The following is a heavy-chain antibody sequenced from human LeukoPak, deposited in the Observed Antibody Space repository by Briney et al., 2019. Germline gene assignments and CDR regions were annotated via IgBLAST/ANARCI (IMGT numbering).Heavy chain of an antibody. Sequence: PGGSLRLSCAASGFTFSSYAMSWVRQAPGKGLEWVSGISGSGGSTYYADSVKGRFTISRDNSKNTLYLQMNSLRAEDTAVYYCXXXXXXXSSGWYGYAFDIWGQGTMVTVSS. CDR2: ISGSGGST. CDR3: XXXXXXXSSGWYGYAFDI. D-gene: IGHD6-19*01. J-gene: IGHJ3*02. CDR1: GFTFSSYA. V-gene: IGHV3-23*01.